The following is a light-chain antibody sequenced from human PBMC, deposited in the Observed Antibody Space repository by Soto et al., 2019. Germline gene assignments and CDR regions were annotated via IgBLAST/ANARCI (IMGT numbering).Light chain of an antibody. J-gene: IGLJ2*01. Sequence: QSALIQPPSVSGSPGQSVTISCTGTSSDVGSYDYVSWYQHHPGTVPKPMIYNVNTRPSGVPDRFSGSKSGTTASLTISGLQAEDEADYYCCSYGGNYVIFGGGTKLTVL. CDR3: CSYGGNYVI. CDR1: SSDVGSYDY. CDR2: NVN. V-gene: IGLV2-11*01.